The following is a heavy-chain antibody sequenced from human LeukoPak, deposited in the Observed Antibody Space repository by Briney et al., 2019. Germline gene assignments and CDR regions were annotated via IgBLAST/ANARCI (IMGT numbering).Heavy chain of an antibody. CDR2: ISGSGGTT. D-gene: IGHD5-24*01. J-gene: IGHJ5*02. CDR3: ATDQRATISTSNWFDP. V-gene: IGHV3-23*01. CDR1: GFTFSNYA. Sequence: SGGSLRLSCGASGFTFSNYAMNWVRQAPGKGLEWVSGISGSGGTTYYADSVKGRFTISRDNSKNTLYVQMNSLRVEDTAVYYCATDQRATISTSNWFDPWGQGTLVTVSS.